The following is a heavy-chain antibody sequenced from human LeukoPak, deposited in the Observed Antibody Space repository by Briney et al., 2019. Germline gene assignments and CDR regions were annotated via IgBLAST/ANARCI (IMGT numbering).Heavy chain of an antibody. CDR1: GGSISSYY. V-gene: IGHV4-4*07. D-gene: IGHD3-3*01. CDR2: IYTSGST. CDR3: AREFAIFGVATTYYFDY. Sequence: PSETLSLTCSVSGGSISSYYWSWIRQPAGKGLEWIGRIYTSGSTNYNPSLKSRVTMSVDTSKNQFSLKLSSVTAADTAVYYCAREFAIFGVATTYYFDYWGQGTLVTVSS. J-gene: IGHJ4*02.